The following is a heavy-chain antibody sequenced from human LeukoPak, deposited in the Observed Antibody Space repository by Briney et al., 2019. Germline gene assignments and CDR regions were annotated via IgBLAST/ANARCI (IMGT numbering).Heavy chain of an antibody. CDR3: TRDTYDSSGYHAFDI. Sequence: PGRSLRLSCTASGFTFGDYAMSWFRRAPGKGLEWVGFIRSKAYGGTTECAASVKGRFTISRDDSKSIAYLQMNSLKTEDTAVYYCTRDTYDSSGYHAFDIWGQGTMVTVSS. CDR2: IRSKAYGGTT. V-gene: IGHV3-49*03. J-gene: IGHJ3*02. D-gene: IGHD3-22*01. CDR1: GFTFGDYA.